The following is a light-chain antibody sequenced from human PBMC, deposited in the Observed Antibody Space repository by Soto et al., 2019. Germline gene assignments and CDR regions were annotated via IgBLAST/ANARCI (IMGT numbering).Light chain of an antibody. Sequence: DIQMTQSPSPLSASVGDRVYITCRTSKSISSYLNWYQAKPGKAPKLLIYAASTLESGVPSRFRGSGSGTDLTLTISSLQPEDAVTYDCQQSYGSPPCTCGAGTGVDI. CDR1: KSISSY. CDR3: QQSYGSPPCT. V-gene: IGKV1-39*01. J-gene: IGKJ3*01. CDR2: AAS.